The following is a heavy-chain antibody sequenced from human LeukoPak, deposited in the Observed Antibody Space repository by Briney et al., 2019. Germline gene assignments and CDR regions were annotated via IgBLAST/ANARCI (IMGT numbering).Heavy chain of an antibody. J-gene: IGHJ4*02. Sequence: GGSLRLSCAASGFTFSSYWMSWVCQAPGKGLEWVANIKQDGSEKYYVDSVRGRFTISRDNAKNSLYLQMNSLRAEDTAVYYCARDRWSVSSLFDYWGQGTLVTVSS. CDR3: ARDRWSVSSLFDY. CDR2: IKQDGSEK. V-gene: IGHV3-7*01. CDR1: GFTFSSYW. D-gene: IGHD3-16*02.